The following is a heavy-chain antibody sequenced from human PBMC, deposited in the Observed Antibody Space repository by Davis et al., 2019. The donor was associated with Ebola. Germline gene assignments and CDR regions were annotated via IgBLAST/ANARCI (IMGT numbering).Heavy chain of an antibody. CDR3: AQLAVGY. CDR2: IYPGDSDT. V-gene: IGHV5-51*01. J-gene: IGHJ4*02. D-gene: IGHD1-1*01. CDR1: AYNFAIYW. Sequence: GESLKISCKASAYNFAIYWIGWVRQTPGKGLEWLGIIYPGDSDTRYNPSFQGQVTISADKSINTAYLQWSSLKASDTAMYYCAQLAVGYWGQGTLVTVSS.